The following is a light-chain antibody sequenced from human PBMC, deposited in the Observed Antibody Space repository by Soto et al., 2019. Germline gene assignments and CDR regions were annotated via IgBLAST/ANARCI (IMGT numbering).Light chain of an antibody. J-gene: IGLJ1*01. Sequence: QSVLTQTPSVSGAPGQRVTISCTGSSSNIGSTYDVQWYQQLPGTAPKLLIHGNTDRPSGVPDRFSGSKSGTSASLAITGLRADDEADYYCQSYDDSLRVHYVFGTGTKVTVL. CDR2: GNT. CDR1: SSNIGSTYD. V-gene: IGLV1-40*01. CDR3: QSYDDSLRVHYV.